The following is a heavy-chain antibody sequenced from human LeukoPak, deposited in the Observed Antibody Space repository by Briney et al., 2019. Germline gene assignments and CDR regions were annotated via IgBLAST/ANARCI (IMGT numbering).Heavy chain of an antibody. J-gene: IGHJ4*02. CDR3: ARSAGYSHFDY. CDR2: INPKNGGT. D-gene: IGHD3-9*01. CDR1: GYTLTGYY. Sequence: ASVKVSCKASGYTLTGYYVHWVRQAPGQGLEWMGWINPKNGGTIYAQKFQGRVTMTRDTSISTAYMDLSRLRSDDTAVYYCARSAGYSHFDYWGQGTLATVSS. V-gene: IGHV1-2*02.